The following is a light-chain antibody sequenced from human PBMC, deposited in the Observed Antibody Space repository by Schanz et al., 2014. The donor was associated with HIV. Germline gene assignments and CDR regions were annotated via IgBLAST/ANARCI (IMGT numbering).Light chain of an antibody. J-gene: IGKJ5*01. CDR1: QDIRDA. CDR2: GAS. V-gene: IGKV1-17*01. Sequence: DIQMTQSPSPLSASVGDRVTITCRASQDIRDALGWYQQKPGRAPKRLIYGASNLQSGVPSRFSARGSETEFTLTINSLQPEDFETYYCLQHNTYPLTFGQGTRLDIK. CDR3: LQHNTYPLT.